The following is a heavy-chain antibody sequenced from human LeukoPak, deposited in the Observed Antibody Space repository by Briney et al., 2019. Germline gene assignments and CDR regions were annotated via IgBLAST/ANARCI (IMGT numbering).Heavy chain of an antibody. CDR3: ARHQWHYYYYMGV. CDR1: GGSISSSSYY. CDR2: IYYSGDT. D-gene: IGHD6-19*01. J-gene: IGHJ6*03. V-gene: IGHV4-39*01. Sequence: SETLSLTRTVSGGSISSSSYYWGWIRQPLGKGLEWIGSIYYSGDTYYNPSLKSRRVTISVDTSKNQFSLRLSSVTAADTAVYYCARHQWHYYYYMGVWGKGSTVTVSS.